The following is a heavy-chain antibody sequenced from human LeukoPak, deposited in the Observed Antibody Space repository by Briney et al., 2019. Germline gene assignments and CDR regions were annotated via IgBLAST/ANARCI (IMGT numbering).Heavy chain of an antibody. V-gene: IGHV4-39*01. D-gene: IGHD3/OR15-3a*01. CDR1: GGSISSYY. J-gene: IGHJ4*02. Sequence: PSETLSLTCTVPGGSISSYYWSWIRQPPGKGLAWIGSIYYSGSTYYNASLKSQVSISIDTSKNRFSLKLTSVTAADTAVYYCARQTGSGLFILPGGQGTLVTVSS. CDR3: ARQTGSGLFILP. CDR2: IYYSGST.